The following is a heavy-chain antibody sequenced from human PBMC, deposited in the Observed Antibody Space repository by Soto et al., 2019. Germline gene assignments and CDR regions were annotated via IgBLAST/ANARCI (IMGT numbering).Heavy chain of an antibody. J-gene: IGHJ4*02. D-gene: IGHD3-16*01. CDR3: ERGIGDVHFDY. CDR2: IYPGGST. CDR1: GGSISGYY. Sequence: PSETLSLTCTVSGGSISGYYWSWIRQSPGKGLECIGYIYPGGSTNYNPSLKSRVTTSVDTSKSQFSLKLSSVIAADTAVYYCERGIGDVHFDYWGQGTVVTVSS. V-gene: IGHV4-59*13.